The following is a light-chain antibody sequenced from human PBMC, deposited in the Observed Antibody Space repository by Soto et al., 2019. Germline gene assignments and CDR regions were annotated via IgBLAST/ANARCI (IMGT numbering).Light chain of an antibody. V-gene: IGLV2-14*01. Sequence: QSALTQPASVSGPPGQSITISCTGSSSDIGGYNSVSWYQQHPGKAPRLMIYDVSYRPSGISDRFSGSKSGNTASLTVSGLQAEDEADYFCSSYSSGTTRVFGGGTKLTVL. CDR2: DVS. J-gene: IGLJ3*02. CDR3: SSYSSGTTRV. CDR1: SSDIGGYNS.